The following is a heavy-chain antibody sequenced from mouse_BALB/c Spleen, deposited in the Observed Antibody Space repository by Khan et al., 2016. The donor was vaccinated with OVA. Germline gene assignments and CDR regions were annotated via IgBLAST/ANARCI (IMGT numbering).Heavy chain of an antibody. CDR1: GYTFTNYG. J-gene: IGHJ1*01. V-gene: IGHV9-3-1*01. CDR2: INTYTGEP. CDR3: ARVDSYGSYWYFDV. D-gene: IGHD1-2*01. Sequence: QIQLVQSGPELKKPGETVKISCKASGYTFTNYGMNGVKQAPGKGLKWMGWINTYTGEPTYADDFKGRFAFSLETSASTAYLQINNLKNEDTATYFCARVDSYGSYWYFDVWGAGTTVTVSS.